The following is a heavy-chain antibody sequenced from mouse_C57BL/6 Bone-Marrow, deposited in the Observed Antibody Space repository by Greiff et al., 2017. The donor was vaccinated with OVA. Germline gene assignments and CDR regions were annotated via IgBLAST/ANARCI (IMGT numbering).Heavy chain of an antibody. Sequence: EVKVVESEGGLVQPGSSMKLSCTASGFTFSDYYMAWVRQVPEKGLEWVANINYDGSSTYYLDSLKSRFIISRDNAKNILYLQMSSLKSEDTATYYCARDRGYGSPPYYAMDYWGQGTSVTVSS. J-gene: IGHJ4*01. CDR1: GFTFSDYY. CDR2: INYDGSST. V-gene: IGHV5-16*01. CDR3: ARDRGYGSPPYYAMDY. D-gene: IGHD1-1*01.